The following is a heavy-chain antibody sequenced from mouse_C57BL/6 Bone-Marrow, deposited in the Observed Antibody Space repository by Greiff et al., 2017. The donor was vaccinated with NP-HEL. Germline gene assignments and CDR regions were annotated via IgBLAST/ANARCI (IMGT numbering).Heavy chain of an antibody. CDR2: IYPGGGYT. J-gene: IGHJ1*03. V-gene: IGHV1-63*01. CDR1: GYTFTNYW. CDR3: ARLGELQYFDV. Sequence: VQLQQSGAELVRPGTSVKMSCKASGYTFTNYWIGWAKQRPGHGLEWIGDIYPGGGYTNYNEKFKGKATLTADKSSSTAYMQVSSLTSEDSAIYYCARLGELQYFDVWGTGTTVTVSS. D-gene: IGHD2-1*01.